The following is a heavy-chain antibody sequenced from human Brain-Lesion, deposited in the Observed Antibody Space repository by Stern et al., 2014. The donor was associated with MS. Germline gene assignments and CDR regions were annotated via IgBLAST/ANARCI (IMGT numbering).Heavy chain of an antibody. V-gene: IGHV1-69*01. J-gene: IGHJ6*02. CDR3: ARGVLRFLEWPYYGMDV. CDR2: IIPIFGTA. D-gene: IGHD3-3*01. Sequence: QVQLVQSGAEVKKPGSSVKVSCKASGGTFSSYAISWVRQATGQGLEWMGGIIPIFGTANYAQKFQGRVTITADESTSTAYMELSSLRSEDTAVYYCARGVLRFLEWPYYGMDVWGQGTTVTVSS. CDR1: GGTFSSYA.